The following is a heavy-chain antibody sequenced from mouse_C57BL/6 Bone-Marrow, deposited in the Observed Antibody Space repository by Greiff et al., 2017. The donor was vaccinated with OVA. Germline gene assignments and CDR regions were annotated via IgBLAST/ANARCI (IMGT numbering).Heavy chain of an antibody. J-gene: IGHJ3*01. CDR3: ARDRWLLHAWFAY. CDR2: ISDGGSYT. D-gene: IGHD2-3*01. Sequence: EVKLVESGGGLVKPGGSLKLSCAASGFTFSSYAMSWVRQTPEKRLEWVATISDGGSYTYYPDNVKGRFTISRDNAKNNLYLQMSHLKSEDTAMYYCARDRWLLHAWFAYWGQGTLVTVSA. CDR1: GFTFSSYA. V-gene: IGHV5-4*01.